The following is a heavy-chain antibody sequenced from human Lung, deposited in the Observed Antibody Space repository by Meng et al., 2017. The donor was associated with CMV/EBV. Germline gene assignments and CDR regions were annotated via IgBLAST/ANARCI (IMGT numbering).Heavy chain of an antibody. CDR3: ARDNKALEVSGWYVQYYYGSAV. CDR1: GDSLYRNGAA. Sequence: QNXSLPXXIPGDSLYRNGAARNWIRQCPSSGLEWLGRTYFKSIWYTDYAVSVRSRIAINADTAGNQFSLQLRFVTPDDTAVYYCARDNKALEVSGWYVQYYYGSAVWGQGTXVTVAS. J-gene: IGHJ6*02. CDR2: TYFKSIWYT. D-gene: IGHD6-19*01. V-gene: IGHV6-1*01.